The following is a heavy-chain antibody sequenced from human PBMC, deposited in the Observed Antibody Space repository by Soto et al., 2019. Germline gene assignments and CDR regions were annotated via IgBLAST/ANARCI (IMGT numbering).Heavy chain of an antibody. CDR2: IYSGGST. J-gene: IGHJ6*02. V-gene: IGHV3-66*01. Sequence: EVQLVESGGGLVQPGGSLRLSCAASGFTVSSNYMSWVRQAPGKGLEWVSVIYSGGSTYYADSVKGRFTISRDNSKNTLYLQMNSLRAVDTAVYYRAVYSNNYYYYGMDVWGQGTTDTVS. D-gene: IGHD4-4*01. CDR3: AVYSNNYYYYGMDV. CDR1: GFTVSSNY.